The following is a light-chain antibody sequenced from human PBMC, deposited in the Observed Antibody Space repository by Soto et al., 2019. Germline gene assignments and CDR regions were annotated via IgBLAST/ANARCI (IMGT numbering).Light chain of an antibody. J-gene: IGKJ1*01. V-gene: IGKV3-15*01. CDR1: QSVSSK. CDR2: DAS. CDR3: QQFNNWPRT. Sequence: ESVLTQSPATLSLSPGERATLSSRASQSVSSKLAWYQQKPGQAPRLLIYDASTRATGIPARFSGSGSGTEFTLTISSLQSEDFAVYDCQQFNNWPRTFGQGTKGDIK.